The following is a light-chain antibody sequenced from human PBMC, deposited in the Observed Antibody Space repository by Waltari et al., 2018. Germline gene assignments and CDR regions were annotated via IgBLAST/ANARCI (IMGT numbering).Light chain of an antibody. V-gene: IGLV6-57*02. CDR1: GGSFSPND. CDR3: QSYDGDRSWV. CDR2: ADN. Sequence: FILTQSHSVSESPGRTVTISCSGSGGSFSPNDVQWYQQRPGSPPTTVIYADNQRPSGVPDRFSGSVDSSSNSASLTISGLQTEDEADYYCQSYDGDRSWVFGGGTKLTVL. J-gene: IGLJ3*02.